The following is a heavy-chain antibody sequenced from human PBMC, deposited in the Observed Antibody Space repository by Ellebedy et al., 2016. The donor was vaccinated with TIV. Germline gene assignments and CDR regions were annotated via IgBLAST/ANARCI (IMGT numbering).Heavy chain of an antibody. V-gene: IGHV4-38-2*02. J-gene: IGHJ4*02. CDR2: MFHSGST. Sequence: SETLSLTXTVSGFSISGGYYWGWIRQPPGKGLEWIGSMFHSGSTYFNPSLKSRVTISADKSKNQFSLRLTSVTAADTAVYYCARALSRGWYLFNYWGQGTLVTVSS. CDR3: ARALSRGWYLFNY. CDR1: GFSISGGYY. D-gene: IGHD6-19*01.